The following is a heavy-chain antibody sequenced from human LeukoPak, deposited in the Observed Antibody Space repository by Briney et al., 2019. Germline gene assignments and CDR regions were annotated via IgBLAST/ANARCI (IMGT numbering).Heavy chain of an antibody. J-gene: IGHJ5*02. CDR2: INPNSGGT. D-gene: IGHD6-6*01. Sequence: ASVKVSCKASGYTFTGYYMHWVRQAPGQGLEWMGWINPNSGGTNYAQKFQGRVTMTRDTSISIAYMELSRLRSDDTAVYYCARGGIAARLHGWFDPWGQGTLVTVSS. CDR1: GYTFTGYY. V-gene: IGHV1-2*02. CDR3: ARGGIAARLHGWFDP.